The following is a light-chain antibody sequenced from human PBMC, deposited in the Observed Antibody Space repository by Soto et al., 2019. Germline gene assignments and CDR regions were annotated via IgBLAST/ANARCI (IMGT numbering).Light chain of an antibody. CDR3: QQYQTYST. J-gene: IGKJ5*01. V-gene: IGKV1-5*01. Sequence: DIQMTQSPSTLSASVGDRATITCRASQSIRSLLAWYQQKPGKASKVLIYDASSFGSGVPSRFRGSGSGTEFTLTISSLQPEDFATDFCQQYQTYSTVGQGTRLELK. CDR1: QSIRSL. CDR2: DAS.